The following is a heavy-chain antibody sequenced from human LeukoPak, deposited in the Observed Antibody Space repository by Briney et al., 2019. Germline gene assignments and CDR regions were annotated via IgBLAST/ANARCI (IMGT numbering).Heavy chain of an antibody. CDR1: GFTFSDYG. V-gene: IGHV3-74*03. Sequence: GGSLRLSCAASGFTFSDYGMFWVRQAPGKGLVWASHINSDGSETKDADSVEGRFTSSRDNAKNTLYLQMNSLRAEDTAVYYCVRGFGDYWGQGTLVTVSS. CDR2: INSDGSET. D-gene: IGHD3-16*01. CDR3: VRGFGDY. J-gene: IGHJ4*02.